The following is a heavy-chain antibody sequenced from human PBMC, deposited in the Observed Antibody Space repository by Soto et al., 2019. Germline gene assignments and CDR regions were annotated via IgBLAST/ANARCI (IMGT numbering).Heavy chain of an antibody. CDR1: GGTFSSHS. CDR3: STSVYCSTTRCYYYYALDV. V-gene: IGHV1-69*01. CDR2: IIPIFGTE. D-gene: IGHD2-2*01. Sequence: QVQLVQSGAEVKKPGSSVKVSCKVSGGTFSSHSINWVRQAPGQGPEWMGGIIPIFGTENYAQKFQGRVTITADVSTSTAYMELSSLTSEDTALYYCSTSVYCSTTRCYYYYALDVWGQGTQVIVSS. J-gene: IGHJ6*02.